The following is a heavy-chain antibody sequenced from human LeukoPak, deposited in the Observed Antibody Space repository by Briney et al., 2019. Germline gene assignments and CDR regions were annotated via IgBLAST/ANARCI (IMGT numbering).Heavy chain of an antibody. CDR2: ISSSGSTI. V-gene: IGHV3-48*04. J-gene: IGHJ6*02. CDR1: GFTFSSYW. D-gene: IGHD2-15*01. Sequence: GGSLRLSCAASGFTFSSYWMSWVRQAPGKGLEWVSYISSSGSTIYYADSVKGRFTISRDNAKNSLYLQMNSLRAEDTAVYYCARDSPLGRYCSGGSCYSDIYGMDVWGQGTTVTVSS. CDR3: ARDSPLGRYCSGGSCYSDIYGMDV.